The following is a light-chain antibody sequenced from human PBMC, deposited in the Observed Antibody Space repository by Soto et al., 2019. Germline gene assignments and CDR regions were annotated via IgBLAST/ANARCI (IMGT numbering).Light chain of an antibody. CDR1: SSDVGGYNY. Sequence: QSALTQPPSASGSPGKSVTISCTGTSSDVGGYNYVSWYQQYPGRAPKLMIYEVTKRPSGVPDRFSCSKSGNPASLTVSGLQAEDEADYYCSSYAASNNFYFVFGGGTKLTVL. CDR2: EVT. CDR3: SSYAASNNFYFV. V-gene: IGLV2-8*01. J-gene: IGLJ3*02.